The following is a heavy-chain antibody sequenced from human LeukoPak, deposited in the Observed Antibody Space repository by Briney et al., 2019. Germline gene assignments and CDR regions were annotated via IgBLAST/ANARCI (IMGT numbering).Heavy chain of an antibody. CDR3: AKDWDIVVVVAATHY. Sequence: GGSLRLSCAASGFTSSSYAMSWVRQAPGKGLEWVSAISGSGGSTYYADSVKGRFTISRDNSKNTLYLQMNSLRAEDTAVYYCAKDWDIVVVVAATHYWGQGTLVTVSS. CDR2: ISGSGGST. CDR1: GFTSSSYA. D-gene: IGHD2-15*01. J-gene: IGHJ4*02. V-gene: IGHV3-23*01.